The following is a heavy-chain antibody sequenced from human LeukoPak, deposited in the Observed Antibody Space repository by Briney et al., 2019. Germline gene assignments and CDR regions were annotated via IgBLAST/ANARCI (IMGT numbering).Heavy chain of an antibody. CDR3: AKVEYYDFWSGFDY. Sequence: GGSLRLSCAASGFTFKSYSMNWVRQAPGKGLEWISYITSSSDTIYYAGSVRGRFTISRDNSKNTLYLQMNSLRAEDTAVYYCAKVEYYDFWSGFDYWGQGTLVTVSS. J-gene: IGHJ4*02. CDR1: GFTFKSYS. V-gene: IGHV3-48*01. D-gene: IGHD3-3*01. CDR2: ITSSSDTI.